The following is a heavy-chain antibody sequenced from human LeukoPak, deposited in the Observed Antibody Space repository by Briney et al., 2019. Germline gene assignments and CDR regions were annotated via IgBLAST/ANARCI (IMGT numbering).Heavy chain of an antibody. V-gene: IGHV4-59*12. J-gene: IGHJ4*02. CDR2: IYYSGST. CDR3: ARVSASYPPDY. CDR1: GGSISSYY. Sequence: PSETLSLTCTVSGGSISSYYWSWIRQPPGKGLEWIGYIYYSGSTNYNPSLKSRVTISVDTSKNQFSLQLNSVTPEDTAVYYCARVSASYPPDYWGQGTLVTVSS. D-gene: IGHD3-10*01.